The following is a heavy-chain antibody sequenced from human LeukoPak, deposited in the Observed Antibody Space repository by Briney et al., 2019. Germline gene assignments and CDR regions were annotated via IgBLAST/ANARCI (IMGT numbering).Heavy chain of an antibody. CDR3: ARDSSQGLYYYGMDV. Sequence: PGGSLRPSCAASGFTFSSYSMNWVRQAPGKGLEWVSSISSSSSYIYYADSVKGRFTISRDNAKNPLYLQMNSLRAEDTAVYYCARDSSQGLYYYGMDVWGKGTTVTVSS. V-gene: IGHV3-21*01. CDR1: GFTFSSYS. J-gene: IGHJ6*04. CDR2: ISSSSSYI.